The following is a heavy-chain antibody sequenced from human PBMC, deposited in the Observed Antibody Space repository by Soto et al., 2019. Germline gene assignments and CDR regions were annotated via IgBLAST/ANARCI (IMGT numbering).Heavy chain of an antibody. CDR2: ISYDGSNK. J-gene: IGHJ3*02. CDR1: GFTFSSYG. D-gene: IGHD1-26*01. V-gene: IGHV3-30*03. CDR3: ATKWELLRFGAFDT. Sequence: QVQLVESGGGVVQPGRSLRLSCAASGFTFSSYGMHWVRQAPGKGLEWVAVISYDGSNKYYADSVKGRFTITRDNTNNTLYLQMNSLKPEDTALYYCATKWELLRFGAFDTWGQGIIVTVSS.